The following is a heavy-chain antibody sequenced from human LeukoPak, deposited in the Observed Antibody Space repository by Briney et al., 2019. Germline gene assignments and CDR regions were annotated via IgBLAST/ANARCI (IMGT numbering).Heavy chain of an antibody. V-gene: IGHV4-39*07. CDR3: ARDYYYDSSGLGD. CDR1: GGSISSSSYY. Sequence: SETLSLTCTVSGGSISSSSYYWGWIRQPPGKGLEWIGSIYYSGSTYYNPSLKSRVTISVDTSKNQFSLKLSSVTAADTAVYYCARDYYYDSSGLGDWGQGTLVTGSS. J-gene: IGHJ4*02. D-gene: IGHD3-22*01. CDR2: IYYSGST.